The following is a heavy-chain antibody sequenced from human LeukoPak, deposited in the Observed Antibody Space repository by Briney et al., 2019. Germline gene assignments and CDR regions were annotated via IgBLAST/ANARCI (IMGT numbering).Heavy chain of an antibody. V-gene: IGHV3-48*04. J-gene: IGHJ4*02. CDR1: GFTFSSYA. Sequence: GGSLRLSCVASGFTFSSYAMSWVRQAPGKGLEWISYISSSGSNIYHADSVKGRFTISRDNAKNSLYLQMNSLRAEDTAIYFCAKGLHRSSWYNELDYWGQGTLVTVSS. CDR3: AKGLHRSSWYNELDY. CDR2: ISSSGSNI. D-gene: IGHD1-14*01.